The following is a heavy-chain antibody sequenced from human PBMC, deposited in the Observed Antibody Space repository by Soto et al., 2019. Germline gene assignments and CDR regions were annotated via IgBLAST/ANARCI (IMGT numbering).Heavy chain of an antibody. D-gene: IGHD4-17*01. Sequence: SGTLSLTCTVSGGSISSYYWSWIRQPPGKGLEWIGYIYYSGSTNYNPSLKSRVTISVDTSKNQFSLKLSSVTAADTAVYYCARVMPNYGDYVDHVAFDIWGQGTMVTVSS. CDR1: GGSISSYY. CDR3: ARVMPNYGDYVDHVAFDI. V-gene: IGHV4-59*01. CDR2: IYYSGST. J-gene: IGHJ3*02.